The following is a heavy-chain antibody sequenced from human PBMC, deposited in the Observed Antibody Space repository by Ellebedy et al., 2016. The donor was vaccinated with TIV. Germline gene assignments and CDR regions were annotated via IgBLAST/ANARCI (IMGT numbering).Heavy chain of an antibody. CDR1: GYTFNDYY. J-gene: IGHJ6*02. CDR2: INPNSAGT. V-gene: IGHV1-2*02. CDR3: ARDPLGLRVCNTTTCYDRDYYGMDV. Sequence: AASVKVSCKASGYTFNDYYIHWVRQAPGQGLEWMGWINPNSAGTNYAQKFQGRVTMIRDTSISTASMELRRLISDDTAVYYCARDPLGLRVCNTTTCYDRDYYGMDVWGQGTAVTVSS. D-gene: IGHD2-2*01.